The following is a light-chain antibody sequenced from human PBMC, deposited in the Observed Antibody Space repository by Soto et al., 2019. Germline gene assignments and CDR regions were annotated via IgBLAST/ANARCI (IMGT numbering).Light chain of an antibody. CDR2: GAS. CDR3: QQYGTSPRT. CDR1: QSVSSNN. J-gene: IGKJ5*01. Sequence: EIVLTQSPGTLSLSPGERATLSCRASQSVSSNNLAWYQQKLGRAPRHLISGASRRATGIPDRFSGSGSGTDFTLTITSLEPEDFAVYYCQQYGTSPRTFGQGTRLEIK. V-gene: IGKV3-20*01.